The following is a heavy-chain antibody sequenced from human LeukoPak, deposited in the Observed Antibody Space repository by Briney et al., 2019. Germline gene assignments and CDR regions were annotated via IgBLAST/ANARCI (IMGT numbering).Heavy chain of an antibody. Sequence: GGSLRLSCAASGFTSSSYIMNWVRQAPGKGLEWVSSISSGSSYIYYADSVKGRFTISRDDARNSLYLQMNSLRDEDTAVYYCASHIGDYYYYYYMDVWGKGTTVTVSS. V-gene: IGHV3-21*01. J-gene: IGHJ6*03. CDR2: ISSGSSYI. CDR3: ASHIGDYYYYYYMDV. D-gene: IGHD2-21*01. CDR1: GFTSSSYI.